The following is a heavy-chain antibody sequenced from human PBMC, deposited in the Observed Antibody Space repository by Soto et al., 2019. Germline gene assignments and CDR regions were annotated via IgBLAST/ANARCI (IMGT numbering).Heavy chain of an antibody. CDR2: IDPSDSYT. Sequence: PGESLKISCKGSGYSFTSYWISWVRQMPGKGLEWMGRIDPSDSYTNYSPSFQGHVTISADKSISTAYLQWSSLKASDTAMYYCARFDYYDSSGYYPDYYYYGMDVWGQGTTVT. D-gene: IGHD3-22*01. V-gene: IGHV5-10-1*01. CDR3: ARFDYYDSSGYYPDYYYYGMDV. CDR1: GYSFTSYW. J-gene: IGHJ6*02.